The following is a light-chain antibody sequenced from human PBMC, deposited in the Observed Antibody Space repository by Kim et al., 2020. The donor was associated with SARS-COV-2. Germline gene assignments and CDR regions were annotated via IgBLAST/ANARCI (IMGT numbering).Light chain of an antibody. Sequence: EIVLTRSPGTLSLSPGERATLTCRASQSVSSSYLAWYQQNPGQAPRLLSYGASSRATGIPDRFSGSWSGTDFTLTISRLEPEDFAVYYCKQYGSTPLSFGGGTKVDIK. CDR1: QSVSSSY. V-gene: IGKV3-20*01. CDR3: KQYGSTPLS. CDR2: GAS. J-gene: IGKJ4*01.